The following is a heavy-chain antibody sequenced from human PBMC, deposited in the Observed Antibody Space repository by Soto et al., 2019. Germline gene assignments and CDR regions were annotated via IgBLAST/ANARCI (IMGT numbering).Heavy chain of an antibody. CDR3: ARVSYSSYPRYYYYGMDV. D-gene: IGHD6-6*01. CDR2: IYYTGNT. CDR1: AGSPSSGRTGSC. Sequence: SETLPLPWTGSAGSPSSGRTGSCWTWIRKLPGKGLEWIGYIYYTGNTYYNPSLKSRPTISADTSKNQFSLKLSSVTAADTAVYYCARVSYSSYPRYYYYGMDVWGQGTTVT. J-gene: IGHJ6*02. V-gene: IGHV4-31*02.